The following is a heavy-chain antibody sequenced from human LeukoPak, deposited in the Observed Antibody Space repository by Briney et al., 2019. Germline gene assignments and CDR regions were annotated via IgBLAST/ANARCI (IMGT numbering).Heavy chain of an antibody. V-gene: IGHV4-59*08. CDR3: ARRPTGDPKFDY. CDR1: GGSISNYF. CDR2: IYSSGST. J-gene: IGHJ4*02. Sequence: SETLSPTCSVSGGSISNYFWTWIRQPPGKGLEWIGYIYSSGSTYYNPSLKSRVTISVDTSKNRFSLKLSTVTAADTAVYYCARRPTGDPKFDYWGQGTLVTVSS. D-gene: IGHD7-27*01.